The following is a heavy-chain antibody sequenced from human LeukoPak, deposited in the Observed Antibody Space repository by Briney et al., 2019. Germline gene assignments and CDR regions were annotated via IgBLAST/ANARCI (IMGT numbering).Heavy chain of an antibody. Sequence: ASVKVSCKASGYTFTGYYMHWVRQAPGQGLEWMGWINPNSGGTNYAQKFQGRVTMTRDTSISTAYMELSRLRSDDTAVYYCVREGCSSSSCLYYFDYWGQGTLVTVSS. D-gene: IGHD2-2*01. V-gene: IGHV1-2*02. CDR1: GYTFTGYY. CDR3: VREGCSSSSCLYYFDY. CDR2: INPNSGGT. J-gene: IGHJ4*02.